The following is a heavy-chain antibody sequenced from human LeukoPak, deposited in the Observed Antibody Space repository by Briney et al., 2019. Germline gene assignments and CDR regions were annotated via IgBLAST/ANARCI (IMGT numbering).Heavy chain of an antibody. Sequence: GGSLRLSCAASGFTVKDNFMSWVRQAPGKGLEWVSVLYSGGAAYYADSVKGRFTTSRDNSKNIVFLQMNDLGTEDTAFYYCTRDSANYHFAYWGQGALVTVSS. D-gene: IGHD4/OR15-4a*01. V-gene: IGHV3-66*01. CDR3: TRDSANYHFAY. CDR1: GFTVKDNF. J-gene: IGHJ4*02. CDR2: LYSGGAA.